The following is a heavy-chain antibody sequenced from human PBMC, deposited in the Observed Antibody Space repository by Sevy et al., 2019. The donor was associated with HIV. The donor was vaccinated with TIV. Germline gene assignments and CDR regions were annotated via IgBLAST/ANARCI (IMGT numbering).Heavy chain of an antibody. D-gene: IGHD3-22*01. CDR1: GFTFSSYA. V-gene: IGHV3-30*04. CDR2: ISYDGSNK. CDR3: ARGSLYYYESSGYPSFGY. Sequence: GGSLRLSCAASGFTFSSYAMHWVRQAPGKGLEWVAVISYDGSNKYYADSVKGRFTISRDNSKNTLYLQMNSLRAEDTAVYYCARGSLYYYESSGYPSFGYWGQGTLVTVSS. J-gene: IGHJ4*02.